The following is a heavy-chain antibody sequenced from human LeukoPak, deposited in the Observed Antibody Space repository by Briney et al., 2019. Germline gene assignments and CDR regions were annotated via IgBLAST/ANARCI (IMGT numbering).Heavy chain of an antibody. CDR1: GGSISSSSYY. D-gene: IGHD1-26*01. CDR2: MDYRGST. V-gene: IGHV4-39*01. Sequence: PSETLSLTCTVSGGSISSSSYYWGWIRQPPGRGLEWIASMDYRGSTYYNPSLKSRVTISVDTSKNQFSLKLSSVTAADTAVYYCARHPYSGTYSRDYWGQGTLVTVSS. J-gene: IGHJ4*02. CDR3: ARHPYSGTYSRDY.